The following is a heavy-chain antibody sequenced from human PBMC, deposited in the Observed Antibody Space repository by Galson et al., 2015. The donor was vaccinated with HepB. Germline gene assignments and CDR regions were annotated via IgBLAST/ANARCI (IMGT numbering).Heavy chain of an antibody. D-gene: IGHD4-17*01. Sequence: CNGSAYTFANYWIGWVRQMPGRGLEWMGIIYPGDSDTKYGPSFQGQVTISVDMSISTAYLQWSSLKASDTAIYYCATSTVTSFDAFDIWGQGTMVTVSS. J-gene: IGHJ3*02. CDR1: AYTFANYW. CDR3: ATSTVTSFDAFDI. CDR2: IYPGDSDT. V-gene: IGHV5-51*01.